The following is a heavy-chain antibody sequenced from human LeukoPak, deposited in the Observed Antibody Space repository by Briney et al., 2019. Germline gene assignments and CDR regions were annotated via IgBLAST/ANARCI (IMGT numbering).Heavy chain of an antibody. CDR1: GGSIGSGGYS. J-gene: IGHJ4*02. CDR3: ARGDYYGSGTTFDY. D-gene: IGHD3-10*01. CDR2: IYHSGST. V-gene: IGHV4-30-2*01. Sequence: SETLSLTCAVSGGSIGSGGYSWSWIRQPPGKGLEWIGCIYHSGSTYYNPSLKSRVTISVDRSKNQFSLKLSSVTAADTAVYYCARGDYYGSGTTFDYWGQGTLVTVFS.